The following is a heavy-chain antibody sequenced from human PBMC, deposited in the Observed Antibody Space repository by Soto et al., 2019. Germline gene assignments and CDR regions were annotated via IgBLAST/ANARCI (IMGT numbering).Heavy chain of an antibody. J-gene: IGHJ4*02. CDR1: GGTFSSYT. CDR3: ARDNRHYYGSWSTFDY. V-gene: IGHV1-69*08. CDR2: IIPILGIA. D-gene: IGHD3-10*01. Sequence: QVQLVQSGAEVKKPGSSVKVSCKASGGTFSSYTISWVRQAPGQGLEWMGRIIPILGIANYAQKFQGRVTITADKSTSTAYMELSSLRSEVTAVYYCARDNRHYYGSWSTFDYWGQGTLVTVSS.